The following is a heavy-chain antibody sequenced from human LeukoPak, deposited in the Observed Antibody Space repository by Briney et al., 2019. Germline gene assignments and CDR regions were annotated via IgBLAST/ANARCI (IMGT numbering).Heavy chain of an antibody. Sequence: SPSETLSLTCTVSGGSISSYYWSWIRQPPGKGLEWIGYIYYSGSTNYNPSLKSRVTISVDTSKNQFSLKLSSVTAADTAVYHCARLDGNWNYFDYWGQGTLVTVSS. CDR1: GGSISSYY. CDR3: ARLDGNWNYFDY. D-gene: IGHD1-20*01. J-gene: IGHJ4*02. V-gene: IGHV4-59*08. CDR2: IYYSGST.